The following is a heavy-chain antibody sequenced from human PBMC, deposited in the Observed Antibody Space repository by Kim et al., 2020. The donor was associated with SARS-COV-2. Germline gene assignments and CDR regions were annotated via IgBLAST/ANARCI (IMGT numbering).Heavy chain of an antibody. D-gene: IGHD1-26*01. CDR3: ARAGLRGGLLY. CDR1: GGSISTYY. J-gene: IGHJ4*02. CDR2: IYYSGGT. V-gene: IGHV4-59*13. Sequence: SETLSLTCTVSGGSISTYYWSWIRQPPGKGLEWIGYIYYSGGTNYDPSLKSRVTISVDTSSNQFSLKVSSVTAADTAVYYCARAGLRGGLLYWGQGTLVTVSS.